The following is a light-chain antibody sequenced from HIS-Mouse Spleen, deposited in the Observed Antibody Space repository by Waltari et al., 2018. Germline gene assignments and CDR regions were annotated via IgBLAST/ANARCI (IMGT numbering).Light chain of an antibody. J-gene: IGLJ1*01. Sequence: QSALTQPPSVSGSPGQSVTISCTGTSSDVGSYNRVSWYQQPPGTAPKLMIYEVSNRPSGVPDRFSGSKYGNTASLTVSGLQAEDEADYYCSSYAGSNNLNVFGTGTKVTVL. CDR1: SSDVGSYNR. V-gene: IGLV2-18*02. CDR2: EVS. CDR3: SSYAGSNNLNV.